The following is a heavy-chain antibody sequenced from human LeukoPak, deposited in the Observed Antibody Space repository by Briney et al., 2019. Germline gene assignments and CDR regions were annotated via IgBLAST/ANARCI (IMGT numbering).Heavy chain of an antibody. CDR1: GGSISSYY. V-gene: IGHV4-59*01. J-gene: IGHJ4*02. D-gene: IGHD3-10*01. Sequence: SETLSLTCTVSGGSISSYYWSWIRQPPGKGLEWIGYIYYSGSTNYNPSLKSRVTISVDMSKNQFSLKLSSVTAADTAVYYCARDRVTMVRGLPKWGQGTLVTVSS. CDR3: ARDRVTMVRGLPK. CDR2: IYYSGST.